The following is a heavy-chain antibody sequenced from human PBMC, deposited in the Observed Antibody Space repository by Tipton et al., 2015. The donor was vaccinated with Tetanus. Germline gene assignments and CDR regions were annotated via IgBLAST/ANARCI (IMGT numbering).Heavy chain of an antibody. V-gene: IGHV4-30-2*01. D-gene: IGHD1-7*01. CDR3: ARDRITGPTGRYYAMDV. J-gene: IGHJ6*01. CDR2: IFHSGST. Sequence: SLRLSCDVSGASISSAAWTWIRQPSGKGLEWIGHIFHSGSTYYNPSLQSRVTVSADTSKNQFSLRLTSATAADTAVYYCARDRITGPTGRYYAMDVWGQGTTVTVSS. CDR1: GASISSAA.